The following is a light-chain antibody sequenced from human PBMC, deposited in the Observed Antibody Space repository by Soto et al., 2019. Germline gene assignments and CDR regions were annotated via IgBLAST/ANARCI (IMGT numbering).Light chain of an antibody. Sequence: AVQLTQSPSSLSASVGDRVTITCRASQGVSSGLAWYQQKPGKGPKLLIYDASNLGSGVPSRFSGSGSGTDFTLTISSLQPEDFATYYCQQYGNSPQTFGQGTKVEIK. J-gene: IGKJ1*01. V-gene: IGKV1D-13*01. CDR3: QQYGNSPQT. CDR2: DAS. CDR1: QGVSSG.